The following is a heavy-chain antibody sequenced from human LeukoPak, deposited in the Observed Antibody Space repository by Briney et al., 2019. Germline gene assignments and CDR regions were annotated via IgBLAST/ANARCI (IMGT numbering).Heavy chain of an antibody. CDR3: AKDWGV. V-gene: IGHV3-23*01. D-gene: IGHD3-16*01. Sequence: QSGGSLRLSCSASGFTFSSSGMTWVRQAPGRGLEWVSGIGGSGDGTSYAVSVRGRFTISRDNSKNMLHLQMNSLRVEDTAVYYCAKDWGVWGQGTTVTVS. CDR2: IGGSGDGT. CDR1: GFTFSSSG. J-gene: IGHJ6*02.